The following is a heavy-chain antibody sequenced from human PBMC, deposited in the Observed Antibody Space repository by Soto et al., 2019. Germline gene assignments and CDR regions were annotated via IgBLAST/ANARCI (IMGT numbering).Heavy chain of an antibody. J-gene: IGHJ6*02. V-gene: IGHV3-15*07. CDR2: IKMKSEGATT. CDR3: NTLGSHYYYHNFDV. Sequence: EVQLVESGGGLVTPGGSLRLSCAASGFTFSNAWMNWVRQAPGKGLEWVGLIKMKSEGATTHYAAPVNGRFTISRDDSKKTLFLQMSSLETEGTAVYYWNTLGSHYYYHNFDVWGQGTTVTVSS. CDR1: GFTFSNAW.